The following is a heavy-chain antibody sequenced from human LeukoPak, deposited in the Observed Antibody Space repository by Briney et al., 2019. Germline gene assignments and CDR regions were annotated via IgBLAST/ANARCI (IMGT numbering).Heavy chain of an antibody. V-gene: IGHV1-2*02. J-gene: IGHJ4*02. D-gene: IGHD3-22*01. CDR2: INPNNGGT. CDR3: ARGRDSSGSYYGDMAY. Sequence: VASVTVSCKASGYTFTVYYMHWVRQAPGQGLEWMGWINPNNGGTNYAQKFQGTVTMTRDTSISTAYMELSRLRSDDTAVYYCARGRDSSGSYYGDMAYWGQGTLVTVSS. CDR1: GYTFTVYY.